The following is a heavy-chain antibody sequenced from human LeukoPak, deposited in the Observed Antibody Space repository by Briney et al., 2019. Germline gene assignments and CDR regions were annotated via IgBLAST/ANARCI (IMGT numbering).Heavy chain of an antibody. CDR3: ARDREAAAGTYWFDP. Sequence: GGSLRLSCAASGFTFDDYGMSWVRQAPGKGLEWVSGINWNDGSTGYADSVKGRFTISRDNAKNSLYLQMNSLRAEDTALYHCARDREAAAGTYWFDPWGQGTLVTVSS. J-gene: IGHJ5*02. CDR2: INWNDGST. D-gene: IGHD6-13*01. V-gene: IGHV3-20*01. CDR1: GFTFDDYG.